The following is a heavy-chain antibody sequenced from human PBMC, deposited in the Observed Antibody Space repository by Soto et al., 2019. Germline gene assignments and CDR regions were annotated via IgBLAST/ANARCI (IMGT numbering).Heavy chain of an antibody. CDR3: ARGPSMVRGVITGYYFDY. D-gene: IGHD3-10*01. V-gene: IGHV4-34*01. CDR2: INHSGST. Sequence: QVQLQQWGAGLLKPSETLSLTCAVYGGSFSGYYWSWIRQPPGKGLEWIGEINHSGSTNYNPSLMIRVTISVETSKTQFSLKLSSVTAADTAVYYCARGPSMVRGVITGYYFDYWGQGTLVTVSS. CDR1: GGSFSGYY. J-gene: IGHJ4*02.